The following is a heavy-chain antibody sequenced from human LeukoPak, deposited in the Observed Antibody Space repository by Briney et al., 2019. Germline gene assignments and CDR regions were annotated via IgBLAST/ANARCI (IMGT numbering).Heavy chain of an antibody. J-gene: IGHJ4*02. Sequence: GGSLRLSCAASGFTFSSYGMHWVGQAPGKWLEWVAFIRYDGSNKYYADSVKGRFTISRDNSKNTLYLQMNSLGAEDTAVYYCAKDPWLVRGSYFDYWGQGTLVTVSS. CDR3: AKDPWLVRGSYFDY. V-gene: IGHV3-30*02. D-gene: IGHD6-19*01. CDR2: IRYDGSNK. CDR1: GFTFSSYG.